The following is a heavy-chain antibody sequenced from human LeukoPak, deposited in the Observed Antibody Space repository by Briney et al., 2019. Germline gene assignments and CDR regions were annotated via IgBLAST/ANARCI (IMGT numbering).Heavy chain of an antibody. Sequence: KPSETLSLTCAVYGGSFSGYYWSWIRQPPGKGLEWLGEINHSGSTNYNPSLKSRVTISVDTSKNQFSLKLSSVTAADTAVYYCARDGGYQLRFRGNWFDPWGQGTLVTVSS. CDR2: INHSGST. CDR1: GGSFSGYY. V-gene: IGHV4-34*01. D-gene: IGHD2-2*01. J-gene: IGHJ5*02. CDR3: ARDGGYQLRFRGNWFDP.